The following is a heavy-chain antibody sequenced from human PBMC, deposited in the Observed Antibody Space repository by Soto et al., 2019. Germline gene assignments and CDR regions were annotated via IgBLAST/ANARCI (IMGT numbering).Heavy chain of an antibody. Sequence: QVQLVQSGAEVKKPGSSVNVSCKASGGTFSSYAISWVRQAPGQGLEWMGGIIPIFGTANYAQKFQGRVTITADKSTSTAYMELSSLRSEDTAVYYCATRPLYGGNGGMDVWGQGTTVTVSS. CDR1: GGTFSSYA. CDR2: IIPIFGTA. CDR3: ATRPLYGGNGGMDV. V-gene: IGHV1-69*06. J-gene: IGHJ6*02. D-gene: IGHD4-17*01.